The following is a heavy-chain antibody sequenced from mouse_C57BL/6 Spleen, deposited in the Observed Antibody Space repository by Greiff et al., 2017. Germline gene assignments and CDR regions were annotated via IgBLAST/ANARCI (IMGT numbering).Heavy chain of an antibody. CDR2: IDPEDGET. CDR1: GFNIKDYY. CDR3: ASPPRNSGYFDY. V-gene: IGHV14-2*01. J-gene: IGHJ2*01. Sequence: EVQLQQSGAELVKPGASVKLSCTASGFNIKDYYMHWVKQRTEQGLEWIGRIDPEDGETKYDPKFQGKATITADTSSNTASLQLSSLTSEDTAVYYGASPPRNSGYFDYWGQGTTLTVSS. D-gene: IGHD2-1*01.